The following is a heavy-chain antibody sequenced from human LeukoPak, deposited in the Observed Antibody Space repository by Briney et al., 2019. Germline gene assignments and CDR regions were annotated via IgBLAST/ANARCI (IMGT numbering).Heavy chain of an antibody. J-gene: IGHJ4*02. CDR2: IYSGGST. V-gene: IGHV3-53*01. Sequence: GGSLRLSCAASGFTVSSNYMSWVRQAPGKGLEWVSVIYSGGSTYYADSVKGRFTISRDNSKNTLYLQMNSLRGGDTAVYFCANWFGSSSSFMGPFDYWGRGTLVTVSS. CDR3: ANWFGSSSSFMGPFDY. D-gene: IGHD6-6*01. CDR1: GFTVSSNY.